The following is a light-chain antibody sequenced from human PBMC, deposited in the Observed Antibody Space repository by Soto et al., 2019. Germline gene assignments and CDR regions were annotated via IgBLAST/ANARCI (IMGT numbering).Light chain of an antibody. CDR2: DAS. Sequence: EIVLTESPASLSLCPGERATLSCRASQTFSSSLAWYQQRPGQAPRLLIYDASNRAPGIPARFSGSGSGTDFTLTISSLEPEDFAVYYCQQRSNWPLTFGGGTKVDIK. CDR1: QTFSSS. J-gene: IGKJ4*01. CDR3: QQRSNWPLT. V-gene: IGKV3-11*01.